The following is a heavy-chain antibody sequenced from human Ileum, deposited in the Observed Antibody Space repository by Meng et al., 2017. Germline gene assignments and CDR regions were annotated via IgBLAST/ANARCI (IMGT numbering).Heavy chain of an antibody. CDR2: ISHGGST. D-gene: IGHD6-19*01. CDR3: AAKAVAVPADS. J-gene: IGHJ5*01. CDR1: GVSITSTYW. V-gene: IGHV4-4*02. Sequence: QVQLHESGPGLMQPSGTLSLTCTVSGVSITSTYWWSWVRQPPGKGLEWIGEISHGGSTNYNPSLHGRVTISLDKSKNQFSLNLNSVTAADTAVYYCAAKAVAVPADSWGQGALVTVSS.